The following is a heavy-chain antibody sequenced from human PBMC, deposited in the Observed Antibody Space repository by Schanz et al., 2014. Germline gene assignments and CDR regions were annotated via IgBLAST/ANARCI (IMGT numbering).Heavy chain of an antibody. D-gene: IGHD3-22*01. Sequence: QEQLVQSGAEVKKPGASVKVSCKASGYTLSAYSLHWVRQAPGQGLEWMGIVNPSVRGTHFAREFQGRVTVTSDTSTSTVYMELSGLRSEDTAVYYCAGAFDSSGYYFDYWGQGTLVTVSS. J-gene: IGHJ4*02. CDR2: VNPSVRGT. CDR3: AGAFDSSGYYFDY. V-gene: IGHV1-46*03. CDR1: GYTLSAYS.